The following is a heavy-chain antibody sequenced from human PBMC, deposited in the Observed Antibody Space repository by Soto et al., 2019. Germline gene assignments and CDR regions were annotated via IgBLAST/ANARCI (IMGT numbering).Heavy chain of an antibody. J-gene: IGHJ4*02. Sequence: QVQLQESGPGLVRPSGALSVTCAVSGDSISRSHWWSWVRQSPGKGLEWIGEISHSGITNYNPSLKSRVTISGDKSKKQLSLKLTSVTAADTAVYYWARVRYDRSGFDHWGQGTLVSVSS. CDR3: ARVRYDRSGFDH. V-gene: IGHV4-4*02. D-gene: IGHD3-22*01. CDR1: GDSISRSHW. CDR2: ISHSGIT.